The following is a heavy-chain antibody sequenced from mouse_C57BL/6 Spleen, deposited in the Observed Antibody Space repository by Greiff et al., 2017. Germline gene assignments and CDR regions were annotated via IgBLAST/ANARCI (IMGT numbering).Heavy chain of an antibody. J-gene: IGHJ4*01. D-gene: IGHD2-5*01. V-gene: IGHV1-15*01. Sequence: VKLQESGAELVRPGASVTLSCKASGYTFTDYEMHWVKQTPVHGLEWIGAIDPETGGTAYNQKFKGKAILTADKSSSTAYMELRSLTSEDSAVYYCTRTTGVYYSNLYAMDYWGQGTSVTVSS. CDR2: IDPETGGT. CDR3: TRTTGVYYSNLYAMDY. CDR1: GYTFTDYE.